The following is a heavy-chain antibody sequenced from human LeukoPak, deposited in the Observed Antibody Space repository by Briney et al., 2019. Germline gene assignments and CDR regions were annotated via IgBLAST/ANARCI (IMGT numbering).Heavy chain of an antibody. CDR3: ARGGQLWTTIDY. Sequence: ASVKVSCKASGYTFTGYYMHWVRQAPGQGLEWMGWISACNGNTNYAQKLQGRVTMTTDTSTSTAYMELRSLRSDDTAVYYCARGGQLWTTIDYWGQGTLVTVSS. CDR1: GYTFTGYY. D-gene: IGHD5-18*01. CDR2: ISACNGNT. V-gene: IGHV1-18*04. J-gene: IGHJ4*02.